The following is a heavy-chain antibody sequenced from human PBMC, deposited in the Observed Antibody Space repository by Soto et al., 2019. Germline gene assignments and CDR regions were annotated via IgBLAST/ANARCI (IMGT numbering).Heavy chain of an antibody. V-gene: IGHV5-51*01. CDR2: TYPGDSDT. Sequence: GESLKISCTGSGYSFTGYWIGWVRRMPGKGLEWMGITYPGDSDTRYSPSFQGRVTISADKSINTAYLQWSSLKASDTGMYWCVVPQELPWVNYWGQGTLVTVSS. CDR3: VVPQELPWVNY. D-gene: IGHD1-26*01. CDR1: GYSFTGYW. J-gene: IGHJ4*02.